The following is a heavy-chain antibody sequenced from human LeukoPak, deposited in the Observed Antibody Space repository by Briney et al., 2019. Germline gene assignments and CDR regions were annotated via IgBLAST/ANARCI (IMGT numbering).Heavy chain of an antibody. Sequence: SETLSLTCTVSGVSISSYYWSWIRRPPGQGLEWIGYIYYSASTDYNPSLKSRVTISVDTSKNQFSLKLNSVTAADTAVYYCASTRYYHDSTGYYPVPFFDYWGQGALVTVSS. J-gene: IGHJ4*02. CDR2: IYYSAST. CDR3: ASTRYYHDSTGYYPVPFFDY. D-gene: IGHD3-22*01. CDR1: GVSISSYY. V-gene: IGHV4-59*01.